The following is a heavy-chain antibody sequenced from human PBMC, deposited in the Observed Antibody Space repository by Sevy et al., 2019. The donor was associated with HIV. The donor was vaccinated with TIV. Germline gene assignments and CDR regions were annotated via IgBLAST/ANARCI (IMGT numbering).Heavy chain of an antibody. CDR3: ARARIAVAATPYYYGMDV. Sequence: ASVKVSCKASGYTFTGYYMHWVRQAPGQGLEWMGRINPNSGGTNYAQKFQGRVTMTRGTSISTASMELSRLRSDDTAVYYCARARIAVAATPYYYGMDVWGQGTTVTVSS. D-gene: IGHD6-19*01. V-gene: IGHV1-2*06. CDR2: INPNSGGT. CDR1: GYTFTGYY. J-gene: IGHJ6*02.